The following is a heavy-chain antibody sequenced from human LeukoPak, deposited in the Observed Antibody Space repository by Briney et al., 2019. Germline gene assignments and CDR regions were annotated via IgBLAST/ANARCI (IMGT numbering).Heavy chain of an antibody. CDR2: IYTSGST. CDR1: GGSISSYY. Sequence: SETLSLTCTVSGGSISSYYWSWIRQPAGKGLEWIGRIYTSGSTNYNPSLKSRVTMSVDTSKNQFSLKLSSVTAAGTAVYYCARDEYYYDSSGYYFVYWGQGTLVTVSS. D-gene: IGHD3-22*01. CDR3: ARDEYYYDSSGYYFVY. J-gene: IGHJ4*02. V-gene: IGHV4-4*07.